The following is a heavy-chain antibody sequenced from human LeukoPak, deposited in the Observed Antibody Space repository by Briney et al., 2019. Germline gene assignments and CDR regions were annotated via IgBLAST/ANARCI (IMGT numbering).Heavy chain of an antibody. Sequence: SETLSLTCTVSGGSISSYYWSWIRQPPGKGLEWIGYIYYSGSTNYNPSLKSRVTISVDTSKNQFSLKLSSVTAADTAVYYCARHKAPARYSSYYYGMDVWGQGTTVTVSS. V-gene: IGHV4-59*08. CDR3: ARHKAPARYSSYYYGMDV. CDR1: GGSISSYY. D-gene: IGHD2-2*01. CDR2: IYYSGST. J-gene: IGHJ6*02.